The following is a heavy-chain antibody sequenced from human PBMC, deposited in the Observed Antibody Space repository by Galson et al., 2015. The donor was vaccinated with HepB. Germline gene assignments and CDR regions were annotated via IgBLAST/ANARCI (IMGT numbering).Heavy chain of an antibody. CDR3: AKGYIGGWGVFDY. CDR2: ITSSGGST. CDR1: EFTFSTHA. V-gene: IGHV3-23*01. D-gene: IGHD6-19*01. Sequence: SLRLSCAASEFTFSTHAMSWVRQAPGKGLEWVSTITSSGGSTYYADSVKGRFTISRDNSKNTLDLQMNSLRVEDTALYHCAKGYIGGWGVFDYWGQGALVTVSS. J-gene: IGHJ4*02.